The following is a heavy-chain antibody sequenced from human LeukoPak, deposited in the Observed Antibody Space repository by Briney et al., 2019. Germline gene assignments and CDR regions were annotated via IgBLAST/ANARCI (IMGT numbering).Heavy chain of an antibody. V-gene: IGHV3-11*01. J-gene: IGHJ4*02. D-gene: IGHD6-13*01. CDR2: ISSSGSTI. Sequence: PGRSLRLSCAASGFTFSDYYMSWIRQAPGKGLEWVSYISSSGSTIYYADSVKGRFTISRDNAKNSLYLQMNSLRAEDTAVYYCARLYQYSSSPFDYWGQGTLVTVSS. CDR3: ARLYQYSSSPFDY. CDR1: GFTFSDYY.